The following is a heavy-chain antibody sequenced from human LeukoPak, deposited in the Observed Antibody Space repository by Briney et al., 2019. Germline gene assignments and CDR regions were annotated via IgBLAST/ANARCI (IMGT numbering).Heavy chain of an antibody. V-gene: IGHV4-59*01. CDR3: AREGTYGWYNWFDP. CDR2: MYRTGST. D-gene: IGHD6-19*01. CDR1: GVSISSYS. J-gene: IGHJ5*02. Sequence: SETLSLTCTVSGVSISSYSWSWIRQPPGKGLEWIGYMYRTGSTNYNPSLKSRVTITPDTSKNQFSLRLTSVTAADTAVYYCAREGTYGWYNWFDPWGQGTLVTVSS.